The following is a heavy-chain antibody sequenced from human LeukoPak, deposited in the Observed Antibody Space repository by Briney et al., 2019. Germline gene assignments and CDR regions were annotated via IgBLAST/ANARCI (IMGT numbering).Heavy chain of an antibody. J-gene: IGHJ5*02. CDR3: AREVYSSGSGFDP. V-gene: IGHV1-69*04. CDR1: GYTFTGYY. Sequence: SVKVSCKASGYTFTGYYMHWVRQAPGQGLEWMGRIIPILGIANYAQKFQGRVTITADKSTSTAYMELSSLRSEDTAVYYCAREVYSSGSGFDPWGQGTLVTVSS. CDR2: IIPILGIA. D-gene: IGHD6-19*01.